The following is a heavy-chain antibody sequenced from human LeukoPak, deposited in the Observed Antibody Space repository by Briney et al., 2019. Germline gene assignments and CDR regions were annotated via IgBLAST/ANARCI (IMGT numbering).Heavy chain of an antibody. J-gene: IGHJ4*02. D-gene: IGHD3-9*01. CDR2: IYYSGST. CDR1: GGSISSSSYY. V-gene: IGHV4-39*07. Sequence: PSETLSLTCTVSGGSISSSSYYWGWIRQPPGKGLEWIGSIYYSGSTYYNPPLKSRVTISVDTSKNQFSLKLSSVTAADTAVYYRARDVGGLTRTRYFDYWGQGTLVTVSS. CDR3: ARDVGGLTRTRYFDY.